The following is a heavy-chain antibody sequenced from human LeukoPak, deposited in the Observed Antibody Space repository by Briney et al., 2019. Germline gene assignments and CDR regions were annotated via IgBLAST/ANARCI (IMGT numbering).Heavy chain of an antibody. J-gene: IGHJ3*02. Sequence: GGTLRLSCAASGFTFSNYGMNWVRQAPGKGLEWVSTISGSGGSTYYADSVKGRFTISRNISKNTLYLQMKSLRAGDTAVYYCAKDKTYDDFWSGHDAFDIWGQGTMVTVSS. D-gene: IGHD3-3*01. CDR1: GFTFSNYG. CDR3: AKDKTYDDFWSGHDAFDI. CDR2: ISGSGGST. V-gene: IGHV3-23*01.